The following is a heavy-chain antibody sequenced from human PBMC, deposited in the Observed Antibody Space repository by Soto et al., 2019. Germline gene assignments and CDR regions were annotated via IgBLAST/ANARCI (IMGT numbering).Heavy chain of an antibody. J-gene: IGHJ4*02. Sequence: QVQLMQSGAEVKKPGASVKVSCKASGYTFTSYAMHWVRQAPGQRLEWMGWINAGNGNTKYSQKFQGRVTITRDTSASTAYMELSSLRSEDTAVYYCARGITIFGVVTEFDYWGQGTLVTVSS. CDR1: GYTFTSYA. CDR3: ARGITIFGVVTEFDY. V-gene: IGHV1-3*01. CDR2: INAGNGNT. D-gene: IGHD3-3*01.